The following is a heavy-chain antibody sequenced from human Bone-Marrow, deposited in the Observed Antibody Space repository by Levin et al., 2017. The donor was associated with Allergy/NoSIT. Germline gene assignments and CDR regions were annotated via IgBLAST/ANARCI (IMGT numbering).Heavy chain of an antibody. V-gene: IGHV3-21*01. Sequence: GGSLRLSCAASGFTFSSYSMNWVRQAPGKGLEWVSSISSSSSYIYYADSVKGRFTISRDNAKNSLYLQMNSLRAEDTAVYYCARDRGGSSYSDYWGQGTLVTVSS. D-gene: IGHD6-6*01. CDR2: ISSSSSYI. CDR3: ARDRGGSSYSDY. CDR1: GFTFSSYS. J-gene: IGHJ4*02.